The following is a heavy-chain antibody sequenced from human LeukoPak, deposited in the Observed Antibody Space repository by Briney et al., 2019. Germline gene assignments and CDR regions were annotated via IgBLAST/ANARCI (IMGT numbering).Heavy chain of an antibody. Sequence: GGSLRLSCAASGFTFSSYWMSWVRRAPGKGLEGVANIKQDGSEKYYLDSVKGRFTISRDNARNSLYLQMNSLGAEDTAVYYCARGQTTVTNWGQGTLVTVSS. CDR3: ARGQTTVTN. CDR1: GFTFSSYW. CDR2: IKQDGSEK. J-gene: IGHJ4*02. V-gene: IGHV3-7*03. D-gene: IGHD4-17*01.